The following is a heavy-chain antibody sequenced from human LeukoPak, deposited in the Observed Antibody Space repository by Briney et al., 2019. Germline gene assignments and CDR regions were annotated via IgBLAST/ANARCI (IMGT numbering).Heavy chain of an antibody. V-gene: IGHV3-43*02. CDR2: ISGDGGST. Sequence: PGGSLRLSCAASGFTFDDYAMHWARQAPGKGLEWVSLISGDGGSTYYADSVKGRFTISRDNSKNSLYLQMNSLRTEDTALYYCATGGGMTTVTNDAFDIWGQGTMVTVSS. CDR3: ATGGGMTTVTNDAFDI. D-gene: IGHD4-17*01. CDR1: GFTFDDYA. J-gene: IGHJ3*02.